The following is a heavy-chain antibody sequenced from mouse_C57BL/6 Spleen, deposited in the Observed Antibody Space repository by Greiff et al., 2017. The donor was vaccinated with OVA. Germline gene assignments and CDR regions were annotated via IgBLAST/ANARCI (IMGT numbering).Heavy chain of an antibody. Sequence: EVKLMESGPGLVKPSQSLSLTCSVTGYSITSGYYWNWIRQFPGNKLEWMGYISYDGSNNYNPSLKNRISITRDTSKNQFFLKLNSVTTEDTATYYCARRDYWGQGTSVTVSS. CDR1: GYSITSGYY. J-gene: IGHJ4*01. CDR3: ARRDY. CDR2: ISYDGSN. V-gene: IGHV3-6*01.